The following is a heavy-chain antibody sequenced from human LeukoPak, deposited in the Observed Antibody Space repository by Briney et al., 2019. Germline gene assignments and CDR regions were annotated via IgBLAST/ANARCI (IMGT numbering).Heavy chain of an antibody. CDR1: GFTFSTYA. CDR2: IGGSGGGT. CDR3: AKHISSWYNFDY. J-gene: IGHJ4*02. D-gene: IGHD6-13*01. V-gene: IGHV3-23*01. Sequence: PGGSLRLSCAASGFTFSTYAMSWVRQAPGKGREWVSAIGGSGGGTWYTDSVKGRFTISRDNSKNTLSLQMNSLRAEDTAIYYCAKHISSWYNFDYWGQGTLVTVSS.